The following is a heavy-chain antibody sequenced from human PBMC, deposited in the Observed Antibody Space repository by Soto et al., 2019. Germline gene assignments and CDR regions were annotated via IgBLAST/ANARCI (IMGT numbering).Heavy chain of an antibody. CDR3: AKDLQQLVTYYYYYGMDV. V-gene: IGHV3-23*01. J-gene: IGHJ6*02. CDR2: ISGSGGST. Sequence: PGGALRLSCAASGFTFSSYAMSWVRQAPGKGLEWVSAISGSGGSTYDADSVKGRFTISRDNSKNTLYLQMNSLRAEDTAVYYCAKDLQQLVTYYYYYGMDVWGQGTTVPVSS. D-gene: IGHD6-13*01. CDR1: GFTFSSYA.